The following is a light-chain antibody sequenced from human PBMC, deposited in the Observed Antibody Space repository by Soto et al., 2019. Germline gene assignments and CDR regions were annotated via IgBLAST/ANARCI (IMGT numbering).Light chain of an antibody. V-gene: IGLV2-14*01. Sequence: QSVLTQPASVSGSPGQSITISCTGTSSDVGGYNYVSWYQQHPGKAPKLMIYEVSYRPSGVSNRFSGSKSGNTASLTISGLQAEDEADYSCSSYTSSSTKVFGTGTKVTVL. J-gene: IGLJ1*01. CDR1: SSDVGGYNY. CDR2: EVS. CDR3: SSYTSSSTKV.